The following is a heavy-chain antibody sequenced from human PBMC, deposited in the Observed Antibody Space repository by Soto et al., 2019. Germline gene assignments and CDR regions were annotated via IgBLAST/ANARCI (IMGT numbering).Heavy chain of an antibody. D-gene: IGHD6-19*01. J-gene: IGHJ6*03. CDR2: ISGSGGGT. V-gene: IGHV3-23*01. CDR3: ARDYGSGWTEYQHYYYISV. CDR1: GFTFSNYA. Sequence: QSGGSLRLSCAASGFTFSNYAMTWVRQALGKGLEWVSTISGSGGGTFYADSVKGRFTISRDNSKNTLYLQMNSLRAEDTAVYYCARDYGSGWTEYQHYYYISVWGKGTTVTVSS.